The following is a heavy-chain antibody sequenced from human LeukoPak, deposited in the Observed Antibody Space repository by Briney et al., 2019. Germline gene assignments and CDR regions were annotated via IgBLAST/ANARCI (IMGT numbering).Heavy chain of an antibody. CDR2: ISYDGSNK. CDR1: GFTFSSYA. D-gene: IGHD4-23*01. J-gene: IGHJ4*02. Sequence: GGSLRLSCAASGFTFSSYAMHRVRQAPGKGLEWVAVISYDGSNKYYADSVKGRFTISRDNSKNTLYLRMNSLRAEDTAVYYCARARWYRQPNDYWGQGTLVTVSS. CDR3: ARARWYRQPNDY. V-gene: IGHV3-30-3*01.